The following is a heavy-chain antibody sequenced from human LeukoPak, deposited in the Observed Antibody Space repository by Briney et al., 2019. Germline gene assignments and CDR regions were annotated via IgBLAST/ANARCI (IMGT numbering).Heavy chain of an antibody. CDR3: ARGVAVAGTEEFFDC. CDR1: GFTVSSNY. Sequence: GGSLRLSCAASGFTVSSNYMSWVRQAPGKGLEWVSVIYSGGSTYYADSVKGRFTISRDNSKNTLYLQMNSLRAEDTAVYYCARGVAVAGTEEFFDCWGQGTLVTVSS. D-gene: IGHD6-19*01. V-gene: IGHV3-53*01. J-gene: IGHJ4*02. CDR2: IYSGGST.